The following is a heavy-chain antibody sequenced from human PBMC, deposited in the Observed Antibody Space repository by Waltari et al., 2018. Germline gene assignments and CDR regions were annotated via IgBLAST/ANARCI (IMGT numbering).Heavy chain of an antibody. Sequence: QVQLVQSGAEVKKPGASVKVSCQASGYTFTAYYMPWGCTAPGKGLEWRGWINPNSGGTNDAQKFQGRVTMTRDTSISTAYMELSRLRSDDTAVYYCARDTGGDSSNNWFDPWGQGTLVTVSS. J-gene: IGHJ5*02. V-gene: IGHV1-2*02. CDR1: GYTFTAYY. CDR2: INPNSGGT. CDR3: ARDTGGDSSNNWFDP. D-gene: IGHD3-22*01.